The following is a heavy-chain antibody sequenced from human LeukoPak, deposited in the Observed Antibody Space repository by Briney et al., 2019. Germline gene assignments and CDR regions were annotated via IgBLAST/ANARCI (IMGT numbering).Heavy chain of an antibody. Sequence: ASVKVSCKASGYTFTGYYMHWVRQAPGQGLEWMGWINPNSGGTNYAQKFQGRVTMTRDTSISTAYMELSRLRSDDTAVYYCARLVVDFWSGSHYYMDVWGKGTTVTVSS. J-gene: IGHJ6*03. CDR1: GYTFTGYY. CDR2: INPNSGGT. CDR3: ARLVVDFWSGSHYYMDV. D-gene: IGHD3-3*01. V-gene: IGHV1-2*02.